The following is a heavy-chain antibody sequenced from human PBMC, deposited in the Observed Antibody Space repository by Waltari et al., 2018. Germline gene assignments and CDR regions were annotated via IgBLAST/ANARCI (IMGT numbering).Heavy chain of an antibody. D-gene: IGHD6-19*01. CDR1: GFTFSSYS. CDR3: ARVGSGWYRSAFDI. J-gene: IGHJ3*02. Sequence: EVQLVESGGGLVQPGGSLRLSCAASGFTFSSYSMNWVRQAPGKGLEWVSYISSRSSTIYYADSVKGRFTISRDNAKNSLYLQMNSLRAEDTAVYYCARVGSGWYRSAFDIWGQGTMVTVSS. CDR2: ISSRSSTI. V-gene: IGHV3-48*01.